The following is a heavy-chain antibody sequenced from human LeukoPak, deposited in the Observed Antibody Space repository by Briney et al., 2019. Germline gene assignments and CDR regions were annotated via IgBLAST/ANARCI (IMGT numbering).Heavy chain of an antibody. J-gene: IGHJ5*02. CDR2: INTNTGNP. CDR1: GYTFTSYA. CDR3: ARGGVHCSSTSCYQGWFDP. V-gene: IGHV7-4-1*02. D-gene: IGHD2-2*01. Sequence: GASVTVSCKASGYTFTSYAMNWVRQAPGQGLEWMGWINTNTGNPTYAQGFTGRFVFSLDTSVSTAYLQISSLKAEDTAVYYCARGGVHCSSTSCYQGWFDPWGQGTLVTVSS.